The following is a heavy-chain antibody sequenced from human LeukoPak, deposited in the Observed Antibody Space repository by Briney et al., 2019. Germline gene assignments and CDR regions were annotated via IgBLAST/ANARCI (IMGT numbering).Heavy chain of an antibody. J-gene: IGHJ3*02. CDR3: ARRLGGGALYSSSPGGQAFDI. CDR1: GYSFTSYW. Sequence: GESLKISCKGSGYSFTSYWIGWVRQMPGKGLEWMGIIYPGDSATSYSPSFQGQVTISADKSISTAYLQGSSLKASDTAMYYCARRLGGGALYSSSPGGQAFDIWGQGTMVTVSS. CDR2: IYPGDSAT. D-gene: IGHD6-6*01. V-gene: IGHV5-51*01.